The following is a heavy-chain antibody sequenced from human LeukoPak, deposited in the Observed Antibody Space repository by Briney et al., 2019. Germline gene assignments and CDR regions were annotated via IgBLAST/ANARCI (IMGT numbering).Heavy chain of an antibody. Sequence: GGSLRLSCAASGFTFSSYSMNWVRQAPGKGLEWVSSISSSSSYIYYADSVKGRFTISRDNAKNSLYLQMNSLRAEDTALYYCARPQGGYYMDVWGKGTTVTVSS. V-gene: IGHV3-21*04. CDR1: GFTFSSYS. J-gene: IGHJ6*03. D-gene: IGHD3-16*01. CDR3: ARPQGGYYMDV. CDR2: ISSSSSYI.